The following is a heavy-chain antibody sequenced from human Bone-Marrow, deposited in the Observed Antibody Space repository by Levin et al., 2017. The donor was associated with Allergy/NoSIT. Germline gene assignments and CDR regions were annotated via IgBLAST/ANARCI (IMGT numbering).Heavy chain of an antibody. D-gene: IGHD6-6*01. Sequence: GGSLRLSCAASGFTFSSYAMTWVRQAPGKGLEWVSGISGSGVSTYYADFVKGRFTISRDNSQDTLFLQMNSLRAEDTAVYYCAKDKLLAPPHYYYGMDVWGQGTPVTVSS. V-gene: IGHV3-23*01. CDR1: GFTFSSYA. CDR2: ISGSGVST. CDR3: AKDKLLAPPHYYYGMDV. J-gene: IGHJ6*02.